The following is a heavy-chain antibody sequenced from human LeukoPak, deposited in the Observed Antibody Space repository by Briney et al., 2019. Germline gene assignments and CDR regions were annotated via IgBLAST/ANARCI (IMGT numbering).Heavy chain of an antibody. CDR1: GGSISSSHYY. Sequence: PSETLSLTCTVSGGSISSSHYYWGWIRQPPGKGLDWIGSIYYSGSTYFNPSLKSRVTISVDTSKNQFSLKLSSVTAADTAVYYCARLGCSGGGCYDNFDYWGQGTLVTVSS. D-gene: IGHD2-15*01. CDR2: IYYSGST. CDR3: ARLGCSGGGCYDNFDY. V-gene: IGHV4-39*01. J-gene: IGHJ4*02.